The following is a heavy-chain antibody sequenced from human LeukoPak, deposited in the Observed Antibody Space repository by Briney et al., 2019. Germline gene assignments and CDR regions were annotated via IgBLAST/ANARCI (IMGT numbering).Heavy chain of an antibody. J-gene: IGHJ4*02. CDR3: TRLRSSGYFDADY. Sequence: GGSLRLSCAASGFTVSSNYMSWVRQAPGKGLEWVANIKQDGSENHYVDSVKGRFSIARDNAKNSLYLQMNSLRAEDTAVYYCTRLRSSGYFDADYWGQGTLVTVSS. CDR2: IKQDGSEN. V-gene: IGHV3-7*01. D-gene: IGHD3-22*01. CDR1: GFTVSSNY.